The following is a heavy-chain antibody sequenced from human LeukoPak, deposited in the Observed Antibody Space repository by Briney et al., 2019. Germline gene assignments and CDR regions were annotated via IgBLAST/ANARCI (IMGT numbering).Heavy chain of an antibody. J-gene: IGHJ4*02. CDR3: AREGLGYVWGSYFDY. V-gene: IGHV4-59*01. D-gene: IGHD3-16*01. CDR1: GGSISSYY. Sequence: PSETLSLTCTVSGGSISSYYWSWIRQPPGKGLEWIGYIYYSGSTNYNPSLKSRVTISVDTSKNQFPLKLSSVTAADTAVYYCAREGLGYVWGSYFDYWGQGTLVTVSS. CDR2: IYYSGST.